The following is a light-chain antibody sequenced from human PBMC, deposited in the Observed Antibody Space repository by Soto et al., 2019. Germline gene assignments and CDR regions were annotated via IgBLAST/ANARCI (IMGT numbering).Light chain of an antibody. V-gene: IGKV2-28*01. CDR2: LGS. CDR1: HSLLHSNGYNY. J-gene: IGKJ5*01. CDR3: MQALQTPS. Sequence: DIVMTQYPLSLPVTPGEPASISCRSSHSLLHSNGYNYLDWYLQKPGQSPQLLIYLGSNRASGVPDRFSGSGSGTDFTLKISRVEAEDVGVYYCMQALQTPSFGQGTRLEIK.